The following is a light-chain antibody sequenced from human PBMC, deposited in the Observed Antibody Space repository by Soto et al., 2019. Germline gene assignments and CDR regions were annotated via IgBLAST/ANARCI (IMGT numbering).Light chain of an antibody. V-gene: IGLV1-44*01. CDR3: AAWDDDLHVWL. Sequence: QSVLTQPPSVSATPGQGVTISCSGGDSNIGSTAVNWYQQVPGTAPKLIIYSSNQRPSGVPDRISGSKSGTSASLAISGLQSKDEADYYCAAWDDDLHVWLFGGGTKLTVL. CDR2: SSN. J-gene: IGLJ2*01. CDR1: DSNIGSTA.